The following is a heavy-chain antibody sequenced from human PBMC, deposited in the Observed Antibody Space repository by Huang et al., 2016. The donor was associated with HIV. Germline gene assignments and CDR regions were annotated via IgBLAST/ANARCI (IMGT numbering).Heavy chain of an antibody. Sequence: EVQLVESGGTLIQPGRSLRLSCTASGFTFGAYGMSWVRQGPGRGRGGGGFMRSKAHGGKTEYAASVKGRFIVSRDDSKNIAYLRMSSLKTEDTAVYYCSTVGGGIDYIGYTSAYYATGGYWGQGTLVTVSS. CDR1: GFTFGAYG. V-gene: IGHV3-49*04. CDR3: STVGGGIDYIGYTSAYYATGGY. D-gene: IGHD6-19*01. CDR2: MRSKAHGGKT. J-gene: IGHJ4*02.